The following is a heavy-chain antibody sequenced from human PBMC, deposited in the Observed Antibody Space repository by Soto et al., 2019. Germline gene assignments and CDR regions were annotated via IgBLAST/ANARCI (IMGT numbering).Heavy chain of an antibody. V-gene: IGHV3-23*01. CDR1: GFTFSSYA. CDR3: AKDSVNYYYYYMDV. CDR2: ISGSGGST. D-gene: IGHD3-10*01. Sequence: EVQLLESGGGLVQPGGSLRLSCAASGFTFSSYAMSWVRQAPVKGLEWVSAISGSGGSTYYADSVKGRFTISRDNSKNTLYLQMNSLRAEDTAVYYCAKDSVNYYYYYMDVWGKGTTVTVSS. J-gene: IGHJ6*03.